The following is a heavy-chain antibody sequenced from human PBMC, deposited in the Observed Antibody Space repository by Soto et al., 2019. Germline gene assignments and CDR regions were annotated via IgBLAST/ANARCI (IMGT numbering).Heavy chain of an antibody. V-gene: IGHV1-69*19. Sequence: QVQLVQSGAEMKKPGSSVKVSCQSSGGTFNTYAMNWVRQAPGQGPEWMGDISPMFGAANYAPKFQGRVTITADESTGTSYMQVSSLTSEDTALCFCARAFQVHTPGFVYWGQGTLVTVSS. CDR2: ISPMFGAA. CDR1: GGTFNTYA. J-gene: IGHJ4*02. CDR3: ARAFQVHTPGFVY. D-gene: IGHD3-10*01.